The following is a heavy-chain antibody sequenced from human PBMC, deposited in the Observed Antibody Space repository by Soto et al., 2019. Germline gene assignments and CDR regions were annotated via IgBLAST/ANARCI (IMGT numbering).Heavy chain of an antibody. J-gene: IGHJ5*02. Sequence: SETLSLTCTVSGGSISSGDYYWSWIRQPPGKGREWIGYIYYSGSTYYNPSLKSRVTISVDTSKNHFSLKLSSVTAADTDVYNCAREVTRVRGVIIPWFDPWGQGTLVTVSS. CDR3: AREVTRVRGVIIPWFDP. CDR1: GGSISSGDYY. CDR2: IYYSGST. D-gene: IGHD3-10*01. V-gene: IGHV4-30-4*01.